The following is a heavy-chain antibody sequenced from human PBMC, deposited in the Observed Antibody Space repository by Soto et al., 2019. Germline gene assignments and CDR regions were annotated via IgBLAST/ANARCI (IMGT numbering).Heavy chain of an antibody. V-gene: IGHV3-48*02. CDR3: ATSVGASGYDFY. Sequence: EVQLVESGGGLVQPRGSLRLSCAASGFTFSSYSMNWVRQAPGQGLEWLSFITTSSSTIYYADSVKGRFTISRDNAKNSLYLQMNSLRDEDTAVYYCATSVGASGYDFYWGQGTLVTVSS. CDR2: ITTSSSTI. CDR1: GFTFSSYS. J-gene: IGHJ4*02. D-gene: IGHD5-12*01.